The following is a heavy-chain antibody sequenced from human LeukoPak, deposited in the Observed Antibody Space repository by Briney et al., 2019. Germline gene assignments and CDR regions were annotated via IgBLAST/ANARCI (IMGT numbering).Heavy chain of an antibody. Sequence: ETSETLSLTCTVSGGSISSDYWSWIRQPPGKGLEWIGYIYYSGSTNYNPSLKSRVTISVDASKNQFSLKLSSVTAADTAVYYCARSTSSGWYGHDAFDIWGQGTMVTVSS. D-gene: IGHD6-19*01. CDR2: IYYSGST. V-gene: IGHV4-59*01. CDR3: ARSTSSGWYGHDAFDI. CDR1: GGSISSDY. J-gene: IGHJ3*02.